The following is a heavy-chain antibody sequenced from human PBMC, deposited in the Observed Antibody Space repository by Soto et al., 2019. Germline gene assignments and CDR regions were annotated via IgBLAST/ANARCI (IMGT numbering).Heavy chain of an antibody. J-gene: IGHJ6*02. CDR1: GFTFSSYE. Sequence: EVQLVESGGGLVQPGGSLRLSCAASGFTFSSYEMNWVRQAPGKGLEWVSYISSSGSTIYYADSVKSRFTISRDNAKNSLYLQMNSLRAEDTAVYYCARIGAPDIVVVPAAIYYYYYGMDVWGQGTTVTVSS. V-gene: IGHV3-48*03. D-gene: IGHD2-2*01. CDR2: ISSSGSTI. CDR3: ARIGAPDIVVVPAAIYYYYYGMDV.